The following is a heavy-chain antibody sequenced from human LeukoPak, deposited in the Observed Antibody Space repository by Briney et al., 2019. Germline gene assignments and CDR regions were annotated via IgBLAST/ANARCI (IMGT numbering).Heavy chain of an antibody. Sequence: PGGSLRRSFAASGFTLSSSWMMSWVRQAPRKGLGWVANIKQYGIEKSYVASVKGRFTILRDDAKTSLHLQMNSLREEDTAMYYCARPLGNGWFDLWGQGTLVTVSS. CDR1: GFTLSSSW. D-gene: IGHD1-1*01. J-gene: IGHJ5*02. CDR2: IKQYGIEK. CDR3: ARPLGNGWFDL. V-gene: IGHV3-7*01.